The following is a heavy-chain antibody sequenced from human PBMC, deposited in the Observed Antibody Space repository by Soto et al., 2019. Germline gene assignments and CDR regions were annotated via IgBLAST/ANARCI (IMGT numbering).Heavy chain of an antibody. CDR3: ARSPFGTGTTYWFDP. CDR1: GDSVSSNTAS. V-gene: IGHV6-1*01. Sequence: SQTLSLPCVISGDSVSSNTASWNWIRQSPSRGLEWLGRTYYRSKWYNDYAVSVKSRITINPDTSKNQFSLQLNSVTPEDTAVYYCARSPFGTGTTYWFDPWGQGTLVTVSS. J-gene: IGHJ5*02. D-gene: IGHD1-7*01. CDR2: TYYRSKWYN.